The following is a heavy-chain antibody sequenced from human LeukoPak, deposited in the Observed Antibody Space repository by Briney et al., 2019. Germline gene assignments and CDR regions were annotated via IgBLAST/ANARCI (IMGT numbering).Heavy chain of an antibody. V-gene: IGHV1-2*02. D-gene: IGHD6-13*01. CDR2: INPNSGGT. CDR3: ARVGVYSSGWYKKNYFDY. J-gene: IGHJ4*02. Sequence: EASVKVSCKASGYTFTGYYMHWVRQAPGQGLEWMGWINPNSGGTNYAQKFQGRVTMTRDTSISTAYMELSRLRSDDTAVYYCARVGVYSSGWYKKNYFDYWGQGTLVTVSS. CDR1: GYTFTGYY.